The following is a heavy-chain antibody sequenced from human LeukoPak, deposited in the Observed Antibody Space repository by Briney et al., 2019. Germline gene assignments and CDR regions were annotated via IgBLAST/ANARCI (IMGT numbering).Heavy chain of an antibody. J-gene: IGHJ4*02. CDR1: GFTFSSYW. Sequence: SGGSLRLSCVPSGFTFSSYWMSWVRQAPGKGLEWVAHIKQDGREKYHVDSVKGRFTISRDNAKNSLYLQMNSLRAEDTAVYYCARAHYDTSGCLDYWGQGTLVTVSS. D-gene: IGHD3-22*01. CDR3: ARAHYDTSGCLDY. CDR2: IKQDGREK. V-gene: IGHV3-7*01.